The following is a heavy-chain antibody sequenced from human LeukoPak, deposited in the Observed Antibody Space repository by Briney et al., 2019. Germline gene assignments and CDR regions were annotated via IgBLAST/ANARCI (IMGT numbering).Heavy chain of an antibody. D-gene: IGHD3-3*01. Sequence: ASVKVSFKASGYTFTSYGISWVRQAPGQGLEWMGGIIPIFGTANYAQKFQGRVTITADESTSTAYMELSSLRSEDTAVYYCAHIRFLDMWGQGTLVTVSS. CDR2: IIPIFGTA. V-gene: IGHV1-69*13. CDR1: GYTFTSYG. J-gene: IGHJ4*02. CDR3: AHIRFLDM.